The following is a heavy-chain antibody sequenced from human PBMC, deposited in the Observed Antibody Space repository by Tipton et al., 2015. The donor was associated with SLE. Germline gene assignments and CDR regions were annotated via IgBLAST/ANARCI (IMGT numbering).Heavy chain of an antibody. CDR3: ARDRGYGETMDAFDI. J-gene: IGHJ3*02. CDR1: GGSISSYY. D-gene: IGHD4-17*01. Sequence: LRLSCTVSGGSISSYYWSWIRQPAGKGLEWIGRIYTSGSTNYNPSLTSRVTMSVDTSKNQFSLKLSSVAAADTAVYYCARDRGYGETMDAFDIWGQGTMVTVSS. CDR2: IYTSGST. V-gene: IGHV4-4*07.